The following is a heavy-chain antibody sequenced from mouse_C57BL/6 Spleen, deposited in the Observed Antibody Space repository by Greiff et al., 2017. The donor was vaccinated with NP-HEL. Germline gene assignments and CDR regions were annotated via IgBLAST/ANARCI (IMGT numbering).Heavy chain of an antibody. CDR2: INPNNGGT. CDR1: GYTFTDYN. CDR3: ASLTTVVVYWYFDV. V-gene: IGHV1-22*01. D-gene: IGHD1-1*01. J-gene: IGHJ1*03. Sequence: VQLKQSGPELVKPGASVKMSCKASGYTFTDYNMHWVKQSHGKSLEWIGYINPNNGGTSYNQKFKGKATLTVNKSSSTAYMELRSLTSEDSAVYYCASLTTVVVYWYFDVWGTGTTVTVSS.